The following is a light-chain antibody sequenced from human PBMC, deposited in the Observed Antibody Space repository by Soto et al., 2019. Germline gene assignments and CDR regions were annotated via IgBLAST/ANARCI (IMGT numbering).Light chain of an antibody. V-gene: IGKV3-20*01. Sequence: EIVLTQSPGTLSLSPGERATLSCRASQSVSSSYLAWYQQKPGQAPRLLIYGASSRATGIPDRFSGSGSGTDFTLTISRLEPEEFAVYYCQQYGSSPTTFGQWTRLEIK. CDR3: QQYGSSPTT. CDR2: GAS. J-gene: IGKJ5*01. CDR1: QSVSSSY.